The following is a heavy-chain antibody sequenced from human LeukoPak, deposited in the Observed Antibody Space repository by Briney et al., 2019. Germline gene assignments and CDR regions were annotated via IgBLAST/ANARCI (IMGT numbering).Heavy chain of an antibody. CDR1: GFTVSSNY. V-gene: IGHV3-53*01. CDR3: AKSGPGENYDFWSGSPSEAFDI. CDR2: IYSGGST. D-gene: IGHD3-3*01. Sequence: GGSLRLSCAASGFTVSSNYMSWVRQAPGKGLEWVSVIYSGGSTYYADSVKGRFTISRDNSKNTVYVQMNSLRAEDTAVYYCAKSGPGENYDFWSGSPSEAFDIWGQGTMVTVSS. J-gene: IGHJ3*02.